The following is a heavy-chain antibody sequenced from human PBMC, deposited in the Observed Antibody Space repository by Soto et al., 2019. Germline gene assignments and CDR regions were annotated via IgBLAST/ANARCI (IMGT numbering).Heavy chain of an antibody. Sequence: PSETLSLTCTVSGGSISSGGYYWGWIRQHPGKGLEWIGYIYYSGSTYCNPSLKSRLTISIDTSKNQFSLKLSSVTAADTAVYYCAREKHCSSTRCSWFDPWGQGTLVTVSS. CDR2: IYYSGST. CDR1: GGSISSGGYY. V-gene: IGHV4-31*03. CDR3: AREKHCSSTRCSWFDP. D-gene: IGHD2-2*01. J-gene: IGHJ5*02.